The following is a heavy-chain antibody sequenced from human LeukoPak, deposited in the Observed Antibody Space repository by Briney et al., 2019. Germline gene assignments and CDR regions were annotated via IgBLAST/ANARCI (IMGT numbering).Heavy chain of an antibody. D-gene: IGHD1-26*01. V-gene: IGHV3-23*01. CDR1: GFSFSNYA. CDR3: AKDSGGSYLGFDY. J-gene: IGHJ4*02. Sequence: QTGGSLRLSCAASGFSFSNYAMSWVRQAPGKGLEWVSTISGGGGSTYCADSVKGRFTISRDNSKNTLYLQMNSLRAEDTAVYYCAKDSGGSYLGFDYWGQGTLVTVSS. CDR2: ISGGGGST.